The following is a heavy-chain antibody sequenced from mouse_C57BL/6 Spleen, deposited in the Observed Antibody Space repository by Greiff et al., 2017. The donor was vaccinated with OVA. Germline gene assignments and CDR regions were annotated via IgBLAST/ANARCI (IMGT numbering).Heavy chain of an antibody. D-gene: IGHD2-1*01. CDR1: GYTFTDYY. Sequence: VQLQQSGAELVRPGASVKLSCKASGYTFTDYYINWVKQRPGQGLEWIARIYPGSGNTYYNEKFKGKATLTAEKSSSTAYMQLSSLTSEASAVYFCARVGNFYAMDYWGQGTSVTVSS. CDR3: ARVGNFYAMDY. V-gene: IGHV1-76*01. J-gene: IGHJ4*01. CDR2: IYPGSGNT.